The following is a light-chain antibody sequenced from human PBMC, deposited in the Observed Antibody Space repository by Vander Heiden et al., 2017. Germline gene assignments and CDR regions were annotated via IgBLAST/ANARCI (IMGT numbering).Light chain of an antibody. V-gene: IGKV1-39*01. CDR3: QQSYSTPRFT. J-gene: IGKJ3*01. CDR1: QSISSY. Sequence: IQLTQSPSSLSASVGDRVTITCRASQSISSYLNWYQQKPGKAPKLLIYAASSVQSGVPSRFSGSGSGTDFTLTISSLQPEDFATYYCQQSYSTPRFTFGPGTKVDIK. CDR2: AAS.